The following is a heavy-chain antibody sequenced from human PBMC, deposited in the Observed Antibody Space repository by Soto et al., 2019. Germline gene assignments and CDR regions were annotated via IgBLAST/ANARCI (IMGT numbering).Heavy chain of an antibody. D-gene: IGHD3-3*01. J-gene: IGHJ3*02. CDR1: GFTFSSYA. CDR3: AKDPHLQNYDFWSGYSLPPI. CDR2: ISGSGGST. Sequence: GGSLRLSCAASGFTFSSYAMSWVRQAPGKGLEWVSAISGSGGSTYYADSVKGRFTISRDNSKNTLYLQMNSLRAEDTAVYYCAKDPHLQNYDFWSGYSLPPIWGQGTMVTVSS. V-gene: IGHV3-23*01.